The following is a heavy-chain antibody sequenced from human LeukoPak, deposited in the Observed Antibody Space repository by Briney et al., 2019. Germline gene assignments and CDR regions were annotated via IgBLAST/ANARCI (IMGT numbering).Heavy chain of an antibody. J-gene: IGHJ4*02. CDR3: EKLAAAGFDY. Sequence: GGSLRLSCAAPGFTFSSYGMHWVRQAPGKGLEWVAFIRYDGSNKYYADSVKGRFTISRDNSKNTLYLQMNSLRAEDTAVYYCEKLAAAGFDYWGQGTLVTVSS. V-gene: IGHV3-30*02. D-gene: IGHD6-13*01. CDR2: IRYDGSNK. CDR1: GFTFSSYG.